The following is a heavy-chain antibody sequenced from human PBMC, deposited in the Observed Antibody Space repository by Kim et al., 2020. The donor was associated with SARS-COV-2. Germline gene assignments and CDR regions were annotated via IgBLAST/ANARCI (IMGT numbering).Heavy chain of an antibody. D-gene: IGHD1-26*01. J-gene: IGHJ2*01. V-gene: IGHV4-61*01. CDR3: ARASELGGSSGEYWYFYL. CDR2: NYYSGST. Sequence: SETLSLTCTVSGGSVSSGSYYWSWIRQPPGKGLEWIGYNYYSGSTNYNPSLKSRVTISVDTSKNQFSLKLSPVTAAHTAVYYCARASELGGSSGEYWYFYLCGRGTRVTVSS. CDR1: GGSVSSGSYY.